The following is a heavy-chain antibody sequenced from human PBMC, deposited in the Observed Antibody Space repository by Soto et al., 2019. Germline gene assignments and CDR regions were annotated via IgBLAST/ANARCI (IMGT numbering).Heavy chain of an antibody. J-gene: IGHJ6*02. V-gene: IGHV1-58*01. Sequence: SVKVSCKASGFTFTSSAVQWVRQARGQRLEWIGWIVVGSGNTNYAQKFQERVTITRDMSTSTAYMELSSLRSEDTAVYYCAADRLYYYGMDVWGQGTTVTVSS. CDR1: GFTFTSSA. CDR3: AADRLYYYGMDV. CDR2: IVVGSGNT.